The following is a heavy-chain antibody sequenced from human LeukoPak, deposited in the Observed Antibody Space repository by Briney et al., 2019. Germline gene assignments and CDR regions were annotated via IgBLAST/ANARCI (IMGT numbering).Heavy chain of an antibody. V-gene: IGHV1-2*02. CDR2: INPNSGGT. CDR1: GYTFTSYG. D-gene: IGHD6-13*01. J-gene: IGHJ3*02. Sequence: ASVKVSCKASGYTFTSYGISWVRQAPGQGLEWMGWINPNSGGTNYAQKFQGRVTMTRDTSISTAYMELSRLRSDDTAVYYCARDLEAAAGEGSDAFDIWGQGTMVTVSS. CDR3: ARDLEAAAGEGSDAFDI.